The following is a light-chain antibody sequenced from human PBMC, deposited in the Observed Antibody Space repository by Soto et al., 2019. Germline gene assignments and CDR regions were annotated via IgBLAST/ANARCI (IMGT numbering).Light chain of an antibody. V-gene: IGKV1-5*03. CDR3: HQYNTYSRT. J-gene: IGKJ2*02. CDR1: QSISTW. Sequence: DIQMTQSPSTLSASVGDRVTITCRASQSISTWLAWYQHKPGKAPKLLIYKASSLEGGVPSRFSGSGSATEFTLTISSLQPDDFATYYCHQYNTYSRTFGQGTKVETK. CDR2: KAS.